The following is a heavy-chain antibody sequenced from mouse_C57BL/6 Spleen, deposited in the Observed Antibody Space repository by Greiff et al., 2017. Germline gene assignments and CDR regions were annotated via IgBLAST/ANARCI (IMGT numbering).Heavy chain of an antibody. CDR2: IDPENGDT. J-gene: IGHJ4*01. D-gene: IGHD2-12*01. Sequence: EVKLVESGAELVRPGASVKLSCTASGFNIKDDYMHWVKQRPEQGLEWIGWIDPENGDTEYASKFQGKATITADTSSNTAYLQLSSLTSEDTAVYYCTTYYSYAMDYWGQGTSVTVSS. CDR3: TTYYSYAMDY. CDR1: GFNIKDDY. V-gene: IGHV14-4*01.